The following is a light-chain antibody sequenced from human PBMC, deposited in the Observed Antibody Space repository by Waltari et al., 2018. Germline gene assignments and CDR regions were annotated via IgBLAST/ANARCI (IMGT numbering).Light chain of an antibody. CDR1: HSLLHSNGYNY. CDR2: LGS. V-gene: IGKV2-28*01. Sequence: EIVLTPSSPPLPGTPGGPASIASRSSHSLLHSNGYNYLDWYLQKPGQSPQLLIYLGSNRASGVPDRFSGSGSGTDFTLKISRVEAEDVGVYYCMQALQTPLTFGGGTKVEIK. CDR3: MQALQTPLT. J-gene: IGKJ4*01.